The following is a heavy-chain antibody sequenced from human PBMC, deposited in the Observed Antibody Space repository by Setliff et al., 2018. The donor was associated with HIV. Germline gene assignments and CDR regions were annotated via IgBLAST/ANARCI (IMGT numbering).Heavy chain of an antibody. CDR3: VREGYYSGFDI. D-gene: IGHD3-10*01. CDR2: NGDDVTTK. CDR1: GVIFNNLW. Sequence: GESLKISCAASGVIFNNLWMHWVRQVPGKGLVWISYNGDDVTTKTHADSVKGRFSISRDNAKNSLYLQMSSLRAEDTAIYYCVREGYYSGFDIWGQGTMVTVSS. J-gene: IGHJ3*02. V-gene: IGHV3-48*04.